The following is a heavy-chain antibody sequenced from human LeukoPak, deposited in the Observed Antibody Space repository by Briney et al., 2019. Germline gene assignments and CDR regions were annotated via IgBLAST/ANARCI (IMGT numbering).Heavy chain of an antibody. CDR2: IWYDGSNK. Sequence: GRSLRLSCAASGFTFSSYGMHWVRQAPGKGLEWVAVIWYDGSNKYYADSVKGRFTISRDNSKNTLYLQMNSLRAEDTAVYYCARDQSSSSTLYYYYYYMDVWGKGTTVTVSS. J-gene: IGHJ6*03. CDR3: ARDQSSSSTLYYYYYYMDV. D-gene: IGHD6-6*01. CDR1: GFTFSSYG. V-gene: IGHV3-33*01.